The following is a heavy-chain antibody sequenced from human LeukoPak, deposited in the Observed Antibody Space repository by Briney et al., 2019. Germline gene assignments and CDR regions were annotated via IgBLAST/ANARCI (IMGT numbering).Heavy chain of an antibody. D-gene: IGHD3-10*01. CDR3: ARVRKGMLLWFGGYFDY. Sequence: SETLSLTCTVSGGSISSGDYYWSWIRQPPGKGLEWIGYIYYSGSTYYNPSLKSRVTISVDTSKNQFSLKLSSVTAADTSVYYCARVRKGMLLWFGGYFDYWGQGTLVTVSS. J-gene: IGHJ4*02. CDR2: IYYSGST. V-gene: IGHV4-30-4*01. CDR1: GGSISSGDYY.